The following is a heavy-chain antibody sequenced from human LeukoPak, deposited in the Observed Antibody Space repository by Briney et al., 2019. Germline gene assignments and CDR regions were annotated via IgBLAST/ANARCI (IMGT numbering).Heavy chain of an antibody. Sequence: SETLSLTCTVSGGSITSYYWSWIRQPAGKGLEWIGRIYTSGSTYYNPSLKSRVTISVDTSKNQFSLKLSSVTAADTAVYYCARHADVLRYFDWLINWFDPWGQGTLVTVSS. D-gene: IGHD3-9*01. CDR3: ARHADVLRYFDWLINWFDP. CDR1: GGSITSYY. V-gene: IGHV4-4*07. J-gene: IGHJ5*02. CDR2: IYTSGST.